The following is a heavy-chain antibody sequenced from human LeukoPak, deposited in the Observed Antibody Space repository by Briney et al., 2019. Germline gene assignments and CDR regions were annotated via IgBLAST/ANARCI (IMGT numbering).Heavy chain of an antibody. D-gene: IGHD1/OR15-1a*01. Sequence: SETLSLTCAVSDYSITSGYYWGWVRQPPGKGLDWIGSIYYGDTTHYNPSLKSRVTISVETSKNQFSLSLSSVTAAETAVYYCVRELGLRGNRGNDAFEIWGQGTMVTVSS. CDR2: IYYGDTT. CDR1: DYSITSGYY. CDR3: VRELGLRGNRGNDAFEI. J-gene: IGHJ3*02. V-gene: IGHV4-38-2*02.